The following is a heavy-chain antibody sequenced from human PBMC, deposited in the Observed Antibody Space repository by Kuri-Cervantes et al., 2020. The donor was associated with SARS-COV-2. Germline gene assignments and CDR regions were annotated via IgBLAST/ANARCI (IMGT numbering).Heavy chain of an antibody. D-gene: IGHD3-16*01. V-gene: IGHV1-69*04. J-gene: IGHJ6*02. CDR2: IIPILGIA. CDR1: GGTFSSYA. CDR3: ARDFTYDSYYYYYGMDV. Sequence: SVKVSCKASGGTFSSYAISWVRQAPGQELEWMGRIIPILGIANYAQKFQGRVTITADKSTSTAYMELSSLRAEDTAVYYCARDFTYDSYYYYYGMDVWGQGTTVTVSS.